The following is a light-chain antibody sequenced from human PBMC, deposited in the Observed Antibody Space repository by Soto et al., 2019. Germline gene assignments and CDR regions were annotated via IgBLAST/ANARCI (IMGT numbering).Light chain of an antibody. V-gene: IGLV2-8*01. Sequence: QLVLTQPPSASGSPGQSVTISCTGTSSDVGGYGYVSWYQQHPGKAPQLMIFEVTKRASGVPNRFSGSKSGNTASLTVSGLQAEDEADYYCSSYAGINTDVVFGGGTKLTVL. CDR2: EVT. CDR1: SSDVGGYGY. J-gene: IGLJ2*01. CDR3: SSYAGINTDVV.